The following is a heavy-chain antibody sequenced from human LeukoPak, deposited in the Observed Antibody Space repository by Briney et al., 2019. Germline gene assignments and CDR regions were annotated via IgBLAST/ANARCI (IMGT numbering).Heavy chain of an antibody. D-gene: IGHD3-10*01. Sequence: GESLKISCKASGYSFTTYWIGWVRQMPGKVLEWMGIIYPGDSDTRYSPSFQGQVTISADKFISTAYLQWSSLRASDTAMYYCARRGSGSYYDSLDYWGQGTLVTVSS. CDR3: ARRGSGSYYDSLDY. J-gene: IGHJ4*02. CDR1: GYSFTTYW. CDR2: IYPGDSDT. V-gene: IGHV5-51*01.